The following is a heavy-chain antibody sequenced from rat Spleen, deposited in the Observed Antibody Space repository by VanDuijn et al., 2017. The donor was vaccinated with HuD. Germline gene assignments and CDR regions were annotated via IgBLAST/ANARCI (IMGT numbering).Heavy chain of an antibody. Sequence: EVQLVESGGGLVQPGRSLKLSCAASGFTFSHYDMAWVRQAPAKGLEWIASIRTSGGSTDYGDSVKGRFTISRDSAKRALYLQMDSLRSEDTATYYCTRGFTVAVFWGQGVMVTVSA. CDR1: GFTFSHYD. V-gene: IGHV5S23*01. J-gene: IGHJ2*01. CDR2: IRTSGGST. CDR3: TRGFTVAVF. D-gene: IGHD1-2*01.